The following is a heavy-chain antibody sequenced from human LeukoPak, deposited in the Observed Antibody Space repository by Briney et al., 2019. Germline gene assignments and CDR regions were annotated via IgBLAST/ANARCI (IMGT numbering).Heavy chain of an antibody. CDR1: GGSISSYY. CDR2: IYYSGST. Sequence: MTSETLSLTCTVSGGSISSYYWSRIRQPPGKGLEWIGYIYYSGSTNYNPSLKSRVTISVDTSKNQFSLKLSSVTAADTAVYYCATIVGATRWDYYYYMDVWGKGTTVTVSS. J-gene: IGHJ6*03. V-gene: IGHV4-59*01. CDR3: ATIVGATRWDYYYYMDV. D-gene: IGHD1-26*01.